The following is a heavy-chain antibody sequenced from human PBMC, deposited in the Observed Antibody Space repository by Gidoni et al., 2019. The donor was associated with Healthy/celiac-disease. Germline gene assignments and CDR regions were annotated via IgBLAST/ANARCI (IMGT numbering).Heavy chain of an antibody. Sequence: QVQLQESGPGLVKPSQTLSLTCTVSGGSISSGDYYWSWIRQPPGKGLEWIGYIYYSGSTYYNPSLKSRVTISVDTSKNQFSLKLSSVTAADTAVYYCARVPLLYGGNSAAAFDIWGQGTMVTVSS. CDR1: GGSISSGDYY. CDR3: ARVPLLYGGNSAAAFDI. J-gene: IGHJ3*02. V-gene: IGHV4-30-4*01. CDR2: IYYSGST. D-gene: IGHD2-21*02.